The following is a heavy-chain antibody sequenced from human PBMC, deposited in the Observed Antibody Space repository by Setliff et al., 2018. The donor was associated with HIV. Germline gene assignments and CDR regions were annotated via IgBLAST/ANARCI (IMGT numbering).Heavy chain of an antibody. CDR1: GFTFSSAW. J-gene: IGHJ4*02. V-gene: IGHV3-64D*09. CDR2: ISSNGGST. CDR3: VKDRWYYDSSGYLDY. D-gene: IGHD3-22*01. Sequence: PGGSLRLSCAASGFTFSSAWMIWVRQAPGKGLEYVSAISSNGGSTYYADPVKGRFTISRDNSKNTLYLQMSSLRAEDTAVYYCVKDRWYYDSSGYLDYWGQGTLVTVSS.